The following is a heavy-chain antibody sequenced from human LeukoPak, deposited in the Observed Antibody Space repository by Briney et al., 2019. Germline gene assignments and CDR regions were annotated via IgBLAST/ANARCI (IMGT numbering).Heavy chain of an antibody. Sequence: TVKVSCKASGYTFTGYYMYWVPQAPGQGLEWMGIINPSGGSTSYAQKFQGRVTVTRDTSTSTVYMELSSLRSEDTAVYYCARDLSGEPFDYWGQGTLVTVSS. J-gene: IGHJ4*02. CDR2: INPSGGST. V-gene: IGHV1-46*01. D-gene: IGHD4-17*01. CDR3: ARDLSGEPFDY. CDR1: GYTFTGYY.